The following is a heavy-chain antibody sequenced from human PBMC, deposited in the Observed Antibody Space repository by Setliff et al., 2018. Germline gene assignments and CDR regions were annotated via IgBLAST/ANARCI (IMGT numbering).Heavy chain of an antibody. J-gene: IGHJ4*02. CDR3: SRDLQGSGDYVVDY. V-gene: IGHV1-18*01. CDR1: GYTFRNYA. CDR2: ISVYNGDT. Sequence: ASVKVSCKASGYTFRNYAFAWVRQAPGQGLEWVGWISVYNGDTNYAQKFQGRVTLTTDTSTSTAYMELRSLTSDDTAVYYCSRDLQGSGDYVVDYWGQGTLVTVS. D-gene: IGHD4-17*01.